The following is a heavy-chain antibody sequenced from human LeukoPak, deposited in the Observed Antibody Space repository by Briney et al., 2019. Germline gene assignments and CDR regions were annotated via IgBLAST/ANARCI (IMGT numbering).Heavy chain of an antibody. CDR2: IYQSGST. Sequence: SETLSLTCAVSGGSISSSNWWSWVRQPPGKGLEWIGEIYQSGSTNYNPSLKSRVTISVDKSKNQLYLSLVSVTAADTAVYYCASLPNTKWFVNYWGQGTLVTVSS. CDR3: ASLPNTKWFVNY. D-gene: IGHD3-10*01. J-gene: IGHJ4*02. CDR1: GGSISSSNW. V-gene: IGHV4-4*02.